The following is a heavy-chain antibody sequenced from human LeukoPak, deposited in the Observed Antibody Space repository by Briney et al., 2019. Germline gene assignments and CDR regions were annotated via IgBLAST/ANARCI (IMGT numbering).Heavy chain of an antibody. V-gene: IGHV3-53*01. J-gene: IGHJ4*02. CDR1: GFIVSGNY. Sequence: GGSLRLSCAASGFIVSGNYMSWVRQAPGKGLEWVSVIYSGGSTYYADSVKGRFSISRDISKNTLYLQMNSLRAEDTAVYYCARGYGDYNLLPGYWGQGTLVTVSS. CDR3: ARGYGDYNLLPGY. D-gene: IGHD4-17*01. CDR2: IYSGGST.